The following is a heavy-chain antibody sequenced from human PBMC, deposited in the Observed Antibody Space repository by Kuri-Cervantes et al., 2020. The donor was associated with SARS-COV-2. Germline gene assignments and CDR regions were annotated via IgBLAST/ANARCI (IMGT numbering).Heavy chain of an antibody. J-gene: IGHJ4*02. CDR3: AKEERTAFDY. CDR2: ISYDGSNK. CDR1: GFTFSSYG. Sequence: GESLKISCAASGFTFSSYGMHRVRQAPGKGLEWVAVISYDGSNKYYADSVKGRFTISRDNSKNTLYLQMNSLRAEDTAVYYCAKEERTAFDYWGQGTLVTVSS. V-gene: IGHV3-30*18.